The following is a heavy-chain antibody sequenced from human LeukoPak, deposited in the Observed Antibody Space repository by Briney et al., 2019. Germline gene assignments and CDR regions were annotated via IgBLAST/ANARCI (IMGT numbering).Heavy chain of an antibody. V-gene: IGHV3-30*03. Sequence: GGSLRLSCAASGFTFSSYGMHWVRQAPGKGLEWVAVISYDGSNKYYADSVKGRFTISRDNSKNTLYLQMNSLRAEDTAVYYCARDLGTRHSSGGYFDYWGQGTLVTVSS. CDR2: ISYDGSNK. D-gene: IGHD6-19*01. CDR3: ARDLGTRHSSGGYFDY. J-gene: IGHJ4*02. CDR1: GFTFSSYG.